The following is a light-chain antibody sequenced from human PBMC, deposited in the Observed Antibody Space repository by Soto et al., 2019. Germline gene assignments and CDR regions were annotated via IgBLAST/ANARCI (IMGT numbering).Light chain of an antibody. CDR2: DVS. CDR3: SSYTGSNTPVV. V-gene: IGLV2-14*01. Sequence: QSVLTQPASVSGCPGQSITISCTGTSSDVGGYNYVSWYQQHPGKAPNLIIFDVSNRPSGVSNRFSGSKSGNSASLTISGLQAEDEADYYCSSYTGSNTPVVFGGGTKLTVL. CDR1: SSDVGGYNY. J-gene: IGLJ2*01.